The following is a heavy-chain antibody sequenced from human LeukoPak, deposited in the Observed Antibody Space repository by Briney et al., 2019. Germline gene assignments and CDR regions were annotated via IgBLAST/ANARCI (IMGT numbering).Heavy chain of an antibody. Sequence: SETLSLTCTVSGGSISSYYWSWIRQPPGKGLEWIGYIYYSGSTNYNPSLKSRVTISVDTSKNQFSLQLSSVTAADTAVYYCARVIAAVDYYYYYMDVWGKGTTVTVSS. D-gene: IGHD6-13*01. CDR3: ARVIAAVDYYYYYMDV. CDR2: IYYSGST. V-gene: IGHV4-59*01. J-gene: IGHJ6*03. CDR1: GGSISSYY.